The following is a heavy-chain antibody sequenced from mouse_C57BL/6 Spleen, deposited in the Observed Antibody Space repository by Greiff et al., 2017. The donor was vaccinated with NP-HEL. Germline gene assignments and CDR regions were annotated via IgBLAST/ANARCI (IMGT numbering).Heavy chain of an antibody. CDR3: TRDLTATGYFDY. Sequence: EVKLVESGAGLVKPGGSLKLSCAASGFTFSSYAMSWVRQTPEKRLEWVAYISSGGDYIYYADNVKGRFTISRDNARNTLYLQMSSLKSEDTAMYYCTRDLTATGYFDYWGQGTTLTVSS. CDR2: ISSGGDYI. V-gene: IGHV5-9-1*02. D-gene: IGHD4-1*01. CDR1: GFTFSSYA. J-gene: IGHJ2*01.